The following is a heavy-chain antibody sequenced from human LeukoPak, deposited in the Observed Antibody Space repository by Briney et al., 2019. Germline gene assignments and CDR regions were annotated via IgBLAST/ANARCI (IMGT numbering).Heavy chain of an antibody. CDR1: GFTFSSYE. CDR2: ISSSGSTI. V-gene: IGHV3-48*03. CDR3: ARLGYCSGGSCYFGRYYYYGMDV. D-gene: IGHD2-15*01. J-gene: IGHJ6*02. Sequence: GGSLRLSCAASGFTFSSYEMNWVRQAPGKGLEWVSYISSSGSTIYYADSVKGRFTISRDNAKNSLYLQMNSLRAEDTAVYYCARLGYCSGGSCYFGRYYYYGMDVWGQGTTVTVS.